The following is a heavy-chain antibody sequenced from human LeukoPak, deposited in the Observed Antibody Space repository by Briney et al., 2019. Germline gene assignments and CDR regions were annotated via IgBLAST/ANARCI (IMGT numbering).Heavy chain of an antibody. CDR3: ARVISYYDSSGYSHFDY. CDR1: RFTLCNYW. D-gene: IGHD3-22*01. V-gene: IGHV3-7*01. Sequence: GGSLRLSCAASRFTLCNYWMIWVRQPPGKALEWVANIKKDGSEKYYVDSVKGRFTISRDNAENSLYLQTNSLRAEDTAVYYCARVISYYDSSGYSHFDYWGQGTLVTVSS. J-gene: IGHJ4*02. CDR2: IKKDGSEK.